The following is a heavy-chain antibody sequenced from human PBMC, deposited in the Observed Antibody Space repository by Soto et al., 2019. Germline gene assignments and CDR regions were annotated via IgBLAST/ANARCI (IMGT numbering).Heavy chain of an antibody. D-gene: IGHD6-6*01. J-gene: IGHJ6*02. CDR2: ISWNSGSI. Sequence: LRLSCAASGFTFDDYAMHWVRQAPGKGLEWVSGISWNSGSIGYADSVKGRFTISRDNAKNSLYLQMNSLRAEDTALYYCAKGDSSSSGLDYYGMDVWGQGTTVTVSS. CDR1: GFTFDDYA. CDR3: AKGDSSSSGLDYYGMDV. V-gene: IGHV3-9*01.